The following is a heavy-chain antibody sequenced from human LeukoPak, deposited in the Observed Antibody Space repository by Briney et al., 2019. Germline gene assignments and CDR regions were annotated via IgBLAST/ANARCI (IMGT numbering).Heavy chain of an antibody. CDR2: IYYSGST. D-gene: IGHD3-10*01. Sequence: PETLSLTCTVSGGSISSYYWSWIRQPPGKGLEWIGYIYYSGSTNYNPSLKSRVTISVDTSKNQFSLKLSSVTAADTAVYYCASSYYYGSGSYYNSFDYWGQGTLVTVSS. CDR1: GGSISSYY. V-gene: IGHV4-59*01. CDR3: ASSYYYGSGSYYNSFDY. J-gene: IGHJ4*02.